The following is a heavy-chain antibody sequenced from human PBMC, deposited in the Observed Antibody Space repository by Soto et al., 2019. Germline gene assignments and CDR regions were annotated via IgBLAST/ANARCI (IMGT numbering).Heavy chain of an antibody. V-gene: IGHV1-69*13. CDR2: IIPIFGTA. D-gene: IGHD6-6*01. J-gene: IGHJ6*02. CDR3: ASEYSSSSGYYYYGMDV. CDR1: GGTFSSYA. Sequence: SVKVSCKASGGTFSSYAISWVRQAPGQGLEWMGGIIPIFGTANYAQKFQGRVTITADESTSTAYMELSSLRSEDTAVYYCASEYSSSSGYYYYGMDVRGQGTTVTVSS.